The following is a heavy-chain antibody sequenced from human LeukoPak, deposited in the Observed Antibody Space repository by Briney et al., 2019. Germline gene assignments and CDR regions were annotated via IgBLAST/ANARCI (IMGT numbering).Heavy chain of an antibody. V-gene: IGHV3-30*03. CDR1: GFTFSSYG. J-gene: IGHJ6*04. D-gene: IGHD5-12*01. Sequence: GGSLRLSCAASGFTFSSYGMHWLRQAPGKGLEWVAVISYDGSNKYYADPVKGRFTISRDNSKNTLYLQMNSLRAEDTAVYYCARDALGYGGQNYGMDVWGKGTTVTVSS. CDR2: ISYDGSNK. CDR3: ARDALGYGGQNYGMDV.